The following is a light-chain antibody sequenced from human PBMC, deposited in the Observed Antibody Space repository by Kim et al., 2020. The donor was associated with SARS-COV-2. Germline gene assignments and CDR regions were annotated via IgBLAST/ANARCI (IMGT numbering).Light chain of an antibody. CDR2: DVS. J-gene: IGKJ2*01. CDR1: ANIVSY. CDR3: QHRYNWPPLYS. V-gene: IGKV3-11*01. Sequence: SPGARDTLSCGARANIVSYFAWYQQRPDPAPRLLIYDVSTRAIGIPARFSCSGSGTAFTLTISSLEPEHFGVYYCQHRYNWPPLYSFGQGTTLGI.